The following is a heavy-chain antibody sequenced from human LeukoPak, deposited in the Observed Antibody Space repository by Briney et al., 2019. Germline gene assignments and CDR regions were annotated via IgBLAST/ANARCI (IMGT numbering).Heavy chain of an antibody. CDR2: FSSSSSYI. V-gene: IGHV3-21*01. J-gene: IGHJ4*02. Sequence: GGSLRLSCAASVFTFSSYSMNWVRQAPGKGLEWVSSFSSSSSYIYYAHSVKGRFTISRDNAKNSLYLQMNSLRAEDASVYYCAGAAGGSPYWGQGTLVTVSS. D-gene: IGHD3-10*01. CDR3: AGAAGGSPY. CDR1: VFTFSSYS.